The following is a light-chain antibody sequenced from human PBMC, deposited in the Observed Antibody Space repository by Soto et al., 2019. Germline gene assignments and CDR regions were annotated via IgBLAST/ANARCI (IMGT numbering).Light chain of an antibody. CDR1: SSDIGGYNF. CDR3: CSYGGSRNYV. Sequence: QSALTQPPSASGSPGQSVTISCTGTSSDIGGYNFVSWYRQHPGKAPQLLIYRVSQRPSGVPDRFAGSKSGNTASLTVSGLQAEDEADYYCCSYGGSRNYVFGTGTKVTVL. J-gene: IGLJ1*01. V-gene: IGLV2-8*01. CDR2: RVS.